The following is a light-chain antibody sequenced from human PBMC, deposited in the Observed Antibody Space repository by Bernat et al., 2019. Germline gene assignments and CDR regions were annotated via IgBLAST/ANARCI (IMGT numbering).Light chain of an antibody. J-gene: IGLJ3*02. CDR3: SSYTISSSWV. CDR1: SSDVGGYHY. Sequence: QSALTQPASVSGSPGQSITISCTGTSSDVGGYHYVSWYQQHPGKATKLMIYDVNNRPSGVSYRFSGSKAGNTASLSISGLQAEDEADYYCSSYTISSSWVFGGGTKLTVL. CDR2: DVN. V-gene: IGLV2-14*01.